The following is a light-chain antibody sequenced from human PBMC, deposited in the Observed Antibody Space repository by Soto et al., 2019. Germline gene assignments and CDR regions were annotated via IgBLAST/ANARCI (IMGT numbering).Light chain of an antibody. V-gene: IGKV3-20*01. CDR2: GAS. CDR3: HQYGRSPLMYT. J-gene: IGKJ2*01. CDR1: QAVTSNF. Sequence: EVVLTQSPGTLSLSPGERATLSCRASQAVTSNFLAWYQQKTGQAPRLLIYGASSMATGIADRFSCSGSGTDFTVTISLLEPEAYAVYYCHQYGRSPLMYTFGQGTKLEIK.